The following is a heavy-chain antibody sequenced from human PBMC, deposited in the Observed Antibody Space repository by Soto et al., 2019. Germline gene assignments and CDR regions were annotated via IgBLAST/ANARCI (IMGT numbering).Heavy chain of an antibody. V-gene: IGHV3-30*18. CDR1: GFSFSYYG. CDR3: AKPLSRDVNYCYAMDV. CDR2: ISYDGSDK. Sequence: QVQLVESGGGVVQPGRSLRLSCAASGFSFSYYGMHWVRQAPGKGLEWVAVISYDGSDKYYADSLKGRFTISRDNSKNTLYLEMNSLRAEDTAVYYCAKPLSRDVNYCYAMDVWGQGTTVTVSS. J-gene: IGHJ6*02.